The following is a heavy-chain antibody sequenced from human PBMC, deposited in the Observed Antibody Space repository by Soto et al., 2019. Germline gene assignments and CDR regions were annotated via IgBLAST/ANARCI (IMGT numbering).Heavy chain of an antibody. Sequence: EVQLVESGGGVVRPGGSLRLSCAASGFTFDDYGMSWVRQAPGKGLEWVSGINWNGSSTGYAESVKGRFTISKDNAKNSLCLQMNSLRAEDTALYYCARVWGSSYYGSGSRGFDYWGQGTLVTVSS. CDR1: GFTFDDYG. J-gene: IGHJ4*02. D-gene: IGHD3-10*01. CDR2: INWNGSST. V-gene: IGHV3-20*04. CDR3: ARVWGSSYYGSGSRGFDY.